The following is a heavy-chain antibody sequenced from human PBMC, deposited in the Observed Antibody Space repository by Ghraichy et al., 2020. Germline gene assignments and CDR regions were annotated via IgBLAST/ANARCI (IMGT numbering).Heavy chain of an antibody. Sequence: GGSLRLSCAASGFTFSSYAMSWVRQAPGKGLEWVSAISGSGGSTYYADSVKGRFTISRDNSKNTLYLQMNSLRAEDTAVYYCAKGLRYPLRYYYYGMDVWGQGTTVTVSS. V-gene: IGHV3-23*01. CDR2: ISGSGGST. CDR3: AKGLRYPLRYYYYGMDV. D-gene: IGHD5-12*01. CDR1: GFTFSSYA. J-gene: IGHJ6*02.